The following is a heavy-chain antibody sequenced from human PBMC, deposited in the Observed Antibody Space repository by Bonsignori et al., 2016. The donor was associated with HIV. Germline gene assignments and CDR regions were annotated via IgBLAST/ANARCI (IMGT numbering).Heavy chain of an antibody. V-gene: IGHV1-24*01. J-gene: IGHJ6*01. D-gene: IGHD1-1*01. CDR2: FNPEDGET. Sequence: QAQLVQSGAEVKKPGASVKVSCKVSGYTLTELSMHWVRQAPGKGLEWMGGFNPEDGETLNAQKFQGRVKMTEDTSTDTAYMELSSLRSDDTAVYYCATAPGGTRGTSYYYGMDVWGQGDHG. CDR3: ATAPGGTRGTSYYYGMDV. CDR1: GYTLTELS.